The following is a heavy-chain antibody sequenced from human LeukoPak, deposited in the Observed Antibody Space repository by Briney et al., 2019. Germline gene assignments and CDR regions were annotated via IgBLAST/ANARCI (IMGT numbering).Heavy chain of an antibody. CDR3: ARGYSGYFYY. CDR2: IGSSSNYI. Sequence: KSGGSLRLSCAASGFTFSYYSMNWVRQAPGKGLEWVSSIGSSSNYIYYADPVKGRFTISRDNAKNTLYLQMNSLRAEDTAVYYCARGYSGYFYYWGQGTLVTVSS. CDR1: GFTFSYYS. V-gene: IGHV3-21*01. J-gene: IGHJ4*02. D-gene: IGHD5-12*01.